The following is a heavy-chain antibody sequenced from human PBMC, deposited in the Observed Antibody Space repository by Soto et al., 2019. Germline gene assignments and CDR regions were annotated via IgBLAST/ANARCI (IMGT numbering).Heavy chain of an antibody. V-gene: IGHV3-23*01. CDR2: ISGSGGST. CDR1: GFTFSSYA. J-gene: IGHJ6*03. D-gene: IGHD6-13*01. Sequence: GGSLRLSCAASGFTFSSYAMSWVRQAPGKGLEWVSAISGSGGSTYYADSVKGRFTISRDNSKNTLYLQMNSLRAEDTAVYYCAKDLESEQLVYYYHYYMDVWGKGTTVTVSS. CDR3: AKDLESEQLVYYYHYYMDV.